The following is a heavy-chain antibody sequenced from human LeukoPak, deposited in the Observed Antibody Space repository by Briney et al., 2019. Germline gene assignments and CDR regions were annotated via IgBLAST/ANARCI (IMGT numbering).Heavy chain of an antibody. V-gene: IGHV4-59*01. Sequence: KPSETLSLTCTVSGGSISSYYWSWIRQPPGKGLEWIGYIYYSGSTNYNPSLKSRVTISVDTSKNQFSLKLSSVTAADTAVYYCAREGYCSGGSCYLYNWFDPWGQRTLVTVSS. CDR3: AREGYCSGGSCYLYNWFDP. J-gene: IGHJ5*02. D-gene: IGHD2-15*01. CDR2: IYYSGST. CDR1: GGSISSYY.